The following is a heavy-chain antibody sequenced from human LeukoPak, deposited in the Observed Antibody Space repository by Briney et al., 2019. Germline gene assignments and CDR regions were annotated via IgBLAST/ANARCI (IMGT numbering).Heavy chain of an antibody. D-gene: IGHD3-22*01. V-gene: IGHV3-23*01. CDR2: ISGSGGST. Sequence: GGSLRLFCAASGFTFSSYAMSWVRQAPGKGLEWVSAISGSGGSTYYADSVKGRFTISRDNSKNTLYLQMNSLRAEDTAVYYCAKHRFESGGYHSTDWGQGTLVTVSS. CDR1: GFTFSSYA. J-gene: IGHJ4*02. CDR3: AKHRFESGGYHSTD.